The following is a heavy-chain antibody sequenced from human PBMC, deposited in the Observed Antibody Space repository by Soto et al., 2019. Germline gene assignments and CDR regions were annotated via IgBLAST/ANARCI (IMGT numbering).Heavy chain of an antibody. CDR1: GGSISSGAHY. V-gene: IGHV4-31*03. D-gene: IGHD3-3*01. CDR2: ITYIGST. CDR3: ARESGGSLFGSYYDD. J-gene: IGHJ4*02. Sequence: QVQLQESGPGLVKPSQTLSLTCTVSGGSISSGAHYWTWIRQHPGKGLEWIGYITYIGSTYYNPFTRSRVTISDYTSKHQFSLMLSNVTAADTARYYCARESGGSLFGSYYDDWGQGTLVTVSS.